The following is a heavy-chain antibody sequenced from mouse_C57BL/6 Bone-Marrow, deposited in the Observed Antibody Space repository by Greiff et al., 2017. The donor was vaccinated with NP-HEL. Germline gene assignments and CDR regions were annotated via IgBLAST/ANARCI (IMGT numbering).Heavy chain of an antibody. J-gene: IGHJ3*01. Sequence: VQLQQPGAELVKPGASVKMSCKASGYTFTSYWITWVKQRPGQGLEWIGDIYPGSGSTNYNEKFKSKATLTVDTSSSTAYMQLSSLTSEDSAVYYCARDRHYLRAWFAYWGQGTLVTVSA. CDR1: GYTFTSYW. CDR2: IYPGSGST. V-gene: IGHV1-55*01. CDR3: ARDRHYLRAWFAY. D-gene: IGHD1-2*01.